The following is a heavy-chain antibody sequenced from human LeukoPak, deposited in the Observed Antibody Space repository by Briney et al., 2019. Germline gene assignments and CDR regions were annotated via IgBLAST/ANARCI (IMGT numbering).Heavy chain of an antibody. CDR1: GFTLSDYT. J-gene: IGHJ4*02. CDR3: AKDSRYYFDSSGYFDY. CDR2: MSGSGDST. Sequence: GGSLRLSCAASGFTLSDYTMNWVRQAPGKGLEWVSAMSGSGDSTYYADSVKGRFTISRDNSKITLYLQMNSLSPEDTAVYYCAKDSRYYFDSSGYFDYWGQGTLVTVSS. V-gene: IGHV3-23*01. D-gene: IGHD3-22*01.